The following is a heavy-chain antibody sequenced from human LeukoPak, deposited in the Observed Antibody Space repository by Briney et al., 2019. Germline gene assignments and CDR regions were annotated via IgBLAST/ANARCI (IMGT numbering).Heavy chain of an antibody. CDR3: ARVDCSSTSCHPDY. Sequence: GTSVKVSCKASGYTFTSYDINWVRQATGQGLEWMGWMNPNSGNTGYAQKFQGRVTMTRNTSISTAYMELSSLRSEDTAVYYCARVDCSSTSCHPDYGGQGTLVTVSS. CDR2: MNPNSGNT. D-gene: IGHD2-2*01. J-gene: IGHJ4*02. CDR1: GYTFTSYD. V-gene: IGHV1-8*01.